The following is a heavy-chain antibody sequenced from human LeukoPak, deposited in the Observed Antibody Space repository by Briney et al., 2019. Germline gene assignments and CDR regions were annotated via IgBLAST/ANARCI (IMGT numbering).Heavy chain of an antibody. CDR2: IYYSGST. J-gene: IGHJ4*02. CDR3: ARGSSGWSYYFDY. V-gene: IGHV4-39*01. CDR1: GGSISSSSYY. D-gene: IGHD6-19*01. Sequence: SETLSLTCTVSGGSISSSSYYWGWIRQPPGKGLEWIGSIYYSGSTYYNPSLKSRVTISVDTSKNQFSPKLSSVTAADTAVYYCARGSSGWSYYFDYWGQGTLVTVSS.